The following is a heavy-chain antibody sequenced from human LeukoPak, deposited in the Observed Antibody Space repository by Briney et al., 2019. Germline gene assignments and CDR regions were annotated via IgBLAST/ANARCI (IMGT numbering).Heavy chain of an antibody. Sequence: SETLSLTCTVSGGSISSYYWSWIRQPPGKGLEWIGEINHSGSTNYNPSLKSRVTISVDTSKNQFSLKLSSVTAADTAVDYCARGRGGSCSSVTPQFYYMDVWGKGITVTISS. J-gene: IGHJ6*03. D-gene: IGHD2-15*01. V-gene: IGHV4-34*01. CDR3: ARGRGGSCSSVTPQFYYMDV. CDR1: GGSISSYY. CDR2: INHSGST.